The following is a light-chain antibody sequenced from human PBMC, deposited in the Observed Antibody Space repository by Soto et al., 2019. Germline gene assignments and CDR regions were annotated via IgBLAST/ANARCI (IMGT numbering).Light chain of an antibody. V-gene: IGKV3-20*01. Sequence: EVVLTQSPGTLSLSQWERATLSVRASQSVGSSFLAWYQQKPGQAPRLPIHSASSRATGVPDRFSGRGSGTDFTLTISRLEPEDFAVYYCQQYGSSRTFGQGTKVDI. CDR2: SAS. J-gene: IGKJ1*01. CDR1: QSVGSSF. CDR3: QQYGSSRT.